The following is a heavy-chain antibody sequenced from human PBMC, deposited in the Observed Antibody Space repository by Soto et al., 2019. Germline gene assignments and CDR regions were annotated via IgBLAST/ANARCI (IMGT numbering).Heavy chain of an antibody. CDR3: ARDRPGISVIRAVKTYNYFDP. CDR2: ISTDNTHR. V-gene: IGHV1-18*01. Sequence: GASVKVSCKASGYNFLTYGISWLRQAPGRGLEWMGWISTDNTHRNYAQNFQERVTMTTDTSTNTAYMELRSPRSDDTAIYYCARDRPGISVIRAVKTYNYFDPWGQGTLVTVSS. CDR1: GYNFLTYG. J-gene: IGHJ5*02. D-gene: IGHD3-10*01.